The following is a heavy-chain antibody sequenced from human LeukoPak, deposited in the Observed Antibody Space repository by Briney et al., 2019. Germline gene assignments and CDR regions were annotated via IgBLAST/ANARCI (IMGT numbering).Heavy chain of an antibody. CDR1: GFTFNIYA. CDR2: IYYDGSVK. D-gene: IGHD5-18*01. CDR3: ARGGGVDAAMALDY. J-gene: IGHJ4*02. Sequence: GRSLRLSCAASGFTFNIYAMHWVRQAPGHGLEWVAIIYYDGSVKYYADSVKGRFTISRDSSKNTVYLIMNRLRADDTAVYYCARGGGVDAAMALDYWGQGTLVAVSS. V-gene: IGHV3-33*01.